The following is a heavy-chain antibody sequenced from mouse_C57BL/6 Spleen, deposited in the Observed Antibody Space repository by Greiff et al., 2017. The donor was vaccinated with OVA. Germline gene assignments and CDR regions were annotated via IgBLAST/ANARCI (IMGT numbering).Heavy chain of an antibody. CDR2: INPNNGGT. J-gene: IGHJ2*01. Sequence: EVKLQQSGPELVKPGASVKISCKASGYTFTDYYMNWVKQSHGKSLEWIGDINPNNGGTSYNQKFKGKATLTVDKSSSTAYMELRSLTSEDSAVYYCARYDYDLNFYYFDYWGQGTTLTVSS. CDR3: ARYDYDLNFYYFDY. V-gene: IGHV1-26*01. D-gene: IGHD2-4*01. CDR1: GYTFTDYY.